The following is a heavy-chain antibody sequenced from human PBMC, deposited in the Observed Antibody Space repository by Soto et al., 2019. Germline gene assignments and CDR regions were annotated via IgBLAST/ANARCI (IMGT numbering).Heavy chain of an antibody. V-gene: IGHV1-3*01. CDR1: GYTFTSYA. CDR3: ARVYGDSYYYYYYYMDV. J-gene: IGHJ6*03. Sequence: ASVKVSCKASGYTFTSYAMHWVRQAPGQRLEWMGWINAGNGNTKYSQKFQGRVTITRDTSASTAYMELSSLRSEDTAVYYCARVYGDSYYYYYYYMDVWGKGTTVTVSS. D-gene: IGHD4-17*01. CDR2: INAGNGNT.